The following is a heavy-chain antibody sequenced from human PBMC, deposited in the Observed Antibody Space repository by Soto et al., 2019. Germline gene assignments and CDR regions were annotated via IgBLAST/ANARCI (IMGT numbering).Heavy chain of an antibody. V-gene: IGHV4-34*01. D-gene: IGHD3-10*01. CDR2: INHSGST. CDR1: GGSFSGYY. Sequence: LSLTCAVCGGSFSGYYWSWIRQPPGKGLEWIGEINHSGSTNYNPSLKSRVTISVDTSKNQFSLKLSSVTAADTAVYYCARGSNGSGSQTPYYFDYWGQGTLVTVSS. CDR3: ARGSNGSGSQTPYYFDY. J-gene: IGHJ4*02.